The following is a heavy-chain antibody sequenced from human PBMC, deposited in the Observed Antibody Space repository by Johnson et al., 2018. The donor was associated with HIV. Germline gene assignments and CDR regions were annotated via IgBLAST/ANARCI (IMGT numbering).Heavy chain of an antibody. V-gene: IGHV3-53*01. CDR3: TTDGLRTIDAFDI. CDR2: IYTGGNP. CDR1: GFTVSSNY. Sequence: VQLVESGGGLIQPGGSLRLSCAASGFTVSSNYMSWVRQAPGKGLELVSVIYTGGNPYYAASVKGRFTISRDNSKNTLYLQMNSLRAEDTALYYCTTDGLRTIDAFDIWGQGTMVTVSS. J-gene: IGHJ3*02. D-gene: IGHD5-12*01.